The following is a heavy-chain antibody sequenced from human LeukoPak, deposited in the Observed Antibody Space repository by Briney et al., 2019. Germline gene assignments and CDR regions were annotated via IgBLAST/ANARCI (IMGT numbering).Heavy chain of an antibody. CDR1: GYTFTSYG. CDR3: AQNPTYYYGSGSYSNMGGDY. Sequence: ASVKVSCKASGYTFTSYGISWVRQAPGQGLEWMGRIIPILGIANYAQKFQGRVTITADKSTSTAYMELSSLRSEDTAVYYCAQNPTYYYGSGSYSNMGGDYWGQGTLVTVSS. D-gene: IGHD3-10*01. CDR2: IIPILGIA. V-gene: IGHV1-69*04. J-gene: IGHJ4*02.